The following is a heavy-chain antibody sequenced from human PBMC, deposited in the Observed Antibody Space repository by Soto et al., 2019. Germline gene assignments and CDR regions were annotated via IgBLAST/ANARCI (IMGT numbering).Heavy chain of an antibody. Sequence: ASVNVSCKATGGSFSNFGISWVRQAPGQGLEWMGGIVPVFGRPNYAQRFRGRLTITADESTSTGYMELISLRSDDTAVYYCAREGSGYDFWGQGTQVTVSS. V-gene: IGHV1-69*13. J-gene: IGHJ4*02. CDR1: GGSFSNFG. CDR3: AREGSGYDF. CDR2: IVPVFGRP. D-gene: IGHD5-12*01.